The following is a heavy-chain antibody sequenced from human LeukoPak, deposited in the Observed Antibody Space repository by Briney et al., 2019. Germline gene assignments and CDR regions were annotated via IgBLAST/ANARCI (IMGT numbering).Heavy chain of an antibody. V-gene: IGHV2-5*02. CDR2: IYWDDDK. Sequence: SGPTLVKPTQTLTLTCTFSGFSLSTRGVGVGWIRQPPGKALEWLALIYWDDDKRHSPSLQSRLTIIKDTSKNQVVLTMTNMDPVDTATYYCARSSLSSILGAVAAFGYWGQGTPVTVSS. J-gene: IGHJ4*02. D-gene: IGHD6-19*01. CDR1: GFSLSTRGVG. CDR3: ARSSLSSILGAVAAFGY.